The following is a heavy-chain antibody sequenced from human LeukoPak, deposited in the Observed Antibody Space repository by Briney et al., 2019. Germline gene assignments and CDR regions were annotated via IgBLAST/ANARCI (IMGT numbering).Heavy chain of an antibody. Sequence: SETLSLTCTVSGGSISSYYWSWIRQPPGKGLEWIGYIYYSGSTYYNPSLKSRVTISVDTSKNQFSLKLSSVTAADTAVYYCARNLHLGATYRYFDYWGQGTLVTVSS. CDR2: IYYSGST. V-gene: IGHV4-59*06. D-gene: IGHD1-26*01. CDR3: ARNLHLGATYRYFDY. CDR1: GGSISSYY. J-gene: IGHJ4*02.